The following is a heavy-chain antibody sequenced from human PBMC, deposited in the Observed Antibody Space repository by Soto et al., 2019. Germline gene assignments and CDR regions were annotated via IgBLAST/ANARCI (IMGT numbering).Heavy chain of an antibody. CDR2: IIPILGIA. CDR1: GGTFSSYT. D-gene: IGHD2-15*01. V-gene: IGHV1-69*04. CDR3: ARDRYCSGGSCFQQDWFDP. Sequence: SVKVSCKASGGTFSSYTISWVRQAPGQGLEWMGRIIPILGIANYAQKFQGRVTITADKSTSTAYMELSSLRSEDTAVYYCARDRYCSGGSCFQQDWFDPWGQGTLVTVSS. J-gene: IGHJ5*02.